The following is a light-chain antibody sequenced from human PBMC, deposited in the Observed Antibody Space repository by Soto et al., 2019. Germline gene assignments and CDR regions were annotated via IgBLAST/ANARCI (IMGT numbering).Light chain of an antibody. Sequence: DIQMTQSPSSLCASVGARVTITCEASQDISNYLNWYQQKPRKAPKLLIYDASNLETGVPSRFSRSGSGTEFTFTISSLQPEDIATYYCQQYDNLPTWTFGQGTKVDIK. CDR1: QDISNY. J-gene: IGKJ1*01. CDR3: QQYDNLPTWT. V-gene: IGKV1-33*01. CDR2: DAS.